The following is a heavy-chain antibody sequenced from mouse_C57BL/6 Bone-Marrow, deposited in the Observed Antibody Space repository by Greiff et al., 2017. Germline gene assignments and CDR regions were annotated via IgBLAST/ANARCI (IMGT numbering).Heavy chain of an antibody. V-gene: IGHV1-4*01. J-gene: IGHJ4*01. Sequence: QVQLQQSGAELARPGASVKMSCKASGYTFTSYTMHWVKQRPGQGLEWIGYINPSSGYTKYNQKFKDKATLTADKSSSTAYMQLSSLTSEDSAVYYCARCRGSSPYAMDYWGQGTSVTVSS. CDR3: ARCRGSSPYAMDY. CDR1: GYTFTSYT. CDR2: INPSSGYT. D-gene: IGHD1-1*01.